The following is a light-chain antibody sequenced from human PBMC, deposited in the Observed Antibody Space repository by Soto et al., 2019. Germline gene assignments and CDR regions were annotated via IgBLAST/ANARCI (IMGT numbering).Light chain of an antibody. CDR2: EVS. Sequence: QSVLTQPASVSGSPGQSITISCTGTSSDVGGYNYVSWYQQHPGKAPKLMIYEVSNRPSGVSNRFSGSESGNTASLTISGLQAEDEADYYCSSYTSSSSLFGGGTKLTVL. CDR3: SSYTSSSSL. V-gene: IGLV2-14*01. CDR1: SSDVGGYNY. J-gene: IGLJ3*02.